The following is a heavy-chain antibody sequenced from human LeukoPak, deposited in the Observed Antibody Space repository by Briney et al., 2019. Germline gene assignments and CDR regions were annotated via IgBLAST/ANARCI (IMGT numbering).Heavy chain of an antibody. D-gene: IGHD3-22*01. CDR1: GGTFSSYA. Sequence: SVKVSCKASGGTFSSYAISWVRQAPGQGLEWMGGIIPIFGTANYAQKFQGRVTITADESTSTAHMELSSLRSEDTAVYYCARDGGSGYGFDYWGQGTLVTVSS. CDR3: ARDGGSGYGFDY. J-gene: IGHJ4*02. V-gene: IGHV1-69*13. CDR2: IIPIFGTA.